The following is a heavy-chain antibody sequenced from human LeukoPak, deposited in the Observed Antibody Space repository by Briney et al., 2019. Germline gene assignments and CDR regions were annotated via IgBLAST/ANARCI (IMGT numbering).Heavy chain of an antibody. CDR3: TRGDLGTP. CDR1: GFTFGDYA. V-gene: IGHV3-49*04. J-gene: IGHJ5*02. Sequence: PGGSLRLSCTASGFTFGDYAMGWVRQAPGKGLEWVGFIRSKAYGGTTEYAASVKGRFTISRDDSKSIAYLQMNSLKTEDTAVYYCTRGDLGTPWGQGTLVTVSS. CDR2: IRSKAYGGTT. D-gene: IGHD3-3*01.